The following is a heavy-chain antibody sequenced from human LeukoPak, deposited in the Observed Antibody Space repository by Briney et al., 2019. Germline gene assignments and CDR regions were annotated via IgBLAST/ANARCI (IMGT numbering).Heavy chain of an antibody. V-gene: IGHV1-2*02. CDR2: TNPNNGDT. CDR3: ARDLTGAYYGVFDY. J-gene: IGHJ4*02. D-gene: IGHD4/OR15-4a*01. Sequence: ASVKVSCKASGYTFTGYYTHWVRQAPGQGLKWMGWTNPNNGDTNYAQKFQGRVTMTRDTSISTAYLELSSLRSDDTAVYYCARDLTGAYYGVFDYWGQGTLVTVSS. CDR1: GYTFTGYY.